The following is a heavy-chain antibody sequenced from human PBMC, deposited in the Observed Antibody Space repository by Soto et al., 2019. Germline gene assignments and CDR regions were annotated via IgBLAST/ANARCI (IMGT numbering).Heavy chain of an antibody. CDR1: GGTFRSYS. V-gene: IGHV1-69*13. CDR2: FIPVYRTL. D-gene: IGHD3-3*01. CDR3: ATGVIWIGYFTVDS. Sequence: EASVKVSCKASGGTFRSYSINWVRQTPGQGLEWLGGFIPVYRTLNYAQKFQGRVTITADESTGTAYMTLSSLASGDTAVYYCATGVIWIGYFTVDSWGQGSRVTVTS. J-gene: IGHJ4*02.